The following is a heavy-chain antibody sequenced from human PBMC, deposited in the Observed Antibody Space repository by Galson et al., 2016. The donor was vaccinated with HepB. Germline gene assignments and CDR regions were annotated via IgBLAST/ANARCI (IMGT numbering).Heavy chain of an antibody. Sequence: SVRLSCAATGFTFSAYGMHWVRQAPGKGLAWVSRINSYGSRRIYADSVKGRFTIAKDNAETTLHLQMNSLRAAATAIYYCANALPRSGDYYFENWGHGTLVTVSS. D-gene: IGHD4-17*01. CDR2: INSYGSRR. V-gene: IGHV3-74*01. CDR3: ANALPRSGDYYFEN. CDR1: GFTFSAYG. J-gene: IGHJ4*01.